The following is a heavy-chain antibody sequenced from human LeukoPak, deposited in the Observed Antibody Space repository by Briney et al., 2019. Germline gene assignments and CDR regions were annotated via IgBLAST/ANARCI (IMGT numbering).Heavy chain of an antibody. Sequence: GESLKISCKASGYSFVSHWIVWVRQMPGKGLEWLGIIYPGDSDTRYSPSFQGQVTISADKSISTAYLQWNSLRASDTAMYYCAKEAGGYYDSSGRFDYWGQGTLVTVSS. V-gene: IGHV5-51*01. J-gene: IGHJ4*02. D-gene: IGHD3-22*01. CDR1: GYSFVSHW. CDR3: AKEAGGYYDSSGRFDY. CDR2: IYPGDSDT.